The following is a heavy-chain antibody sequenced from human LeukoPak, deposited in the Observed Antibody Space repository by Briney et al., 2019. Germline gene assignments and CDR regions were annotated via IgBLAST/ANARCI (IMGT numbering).Heavy chain of an antibody. D-gene: IGHD5-24*01. CDR1: GFTFSSYW. J-gene: IGHJ2*01. V-gene: IGHV3-7*01. CDR3: ARARGDGYQWYFDL. Sequence: PGGSLRLSCAASGFTFSSYWMNWVRQAPGKGLEWVANIKQDGSEKNYVDFVKGRFTISRDNPKNSLDLQMNSLRAEDTAMYYCARARGDGYQWYFDLWGRGTLVTVSS. CDR2: IKQDGSEK.